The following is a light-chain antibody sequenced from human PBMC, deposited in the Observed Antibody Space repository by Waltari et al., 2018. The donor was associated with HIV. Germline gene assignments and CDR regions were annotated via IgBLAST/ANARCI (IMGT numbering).Light chain of an antibody. CDR2: DVD. Sequence: QSALTQPPSVSGSPGQSVTTSCTGTRSDVGGYSSVSWYQQFPGKVPKLMVYDVDKRPSGVPDRFSGSKSGNTAFLTISGLLAEDEADYYCCSYAGTSTLFGGGTKLTVL. V-gene: IGLV2-11*01. J-gene: IGLJ2*01. CDR1: RSDVGGYSS. CDR3: CSYAGTSTL.